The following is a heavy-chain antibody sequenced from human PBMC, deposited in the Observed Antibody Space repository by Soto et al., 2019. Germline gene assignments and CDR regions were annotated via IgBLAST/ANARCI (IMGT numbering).Heavy chain of an antibody. V-gene: IGHV4-34*01. CDR3: ARGLRVVMIRRGYYYYYMDV. Sequence: QVQLQQWGAGLLKPSETLSLTCAVYGGSFSGYYWSWIRQPPGKGLEWIGEINHSGSTNYNPSLNSRLTTSVDTTNNQFSPLQLSVTAAATAVYYCARGLRVVMIRRGYYYYYMDVWGKGTTVTVSS. J-gene: IGHJ6*03. D-gene: IGHD2-21*01. CDR2: INHSGST. CDR1: GGSFSGYY.